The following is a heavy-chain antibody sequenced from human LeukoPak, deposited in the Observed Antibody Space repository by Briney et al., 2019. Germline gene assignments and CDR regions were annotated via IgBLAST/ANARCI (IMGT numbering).Heavy chain of an antibody. V-gene: IGHV4-59*01. J-gene: IGHJ5*02. Sequence: SETLSLTCTVSGGSISSYYWSWIRQPPGKGLEWIGYIYYSGSTNYNTSLKSRVTISVDTSKNQFSLKLSSVTAADTAVYYCAREITMVRGSMGAWFDPWGQGTLVTVSS. CDR1: GGSISSYY. CDR3: AREITMVRGSMGAWFDP. CDR2: IYYSGST. D-gene: IGHD3-10*01.